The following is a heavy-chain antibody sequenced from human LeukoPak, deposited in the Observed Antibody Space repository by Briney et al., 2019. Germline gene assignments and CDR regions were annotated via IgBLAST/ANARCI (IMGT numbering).Heavy chain of an antibody. J-gene: IGHJ3*02. CDR3: AREHRDAFDI. CDR2: ISSSSSYI. V-gene: IGHV3-21*01. Sequence: GGSLRLSCAASGFTFSSYSMNWVRQAPGKGLEWVSSISSSSSYICYADSVKGRFTISRDNAKNSLYLQMNSLRAEDTAVYYCAREHRDAFDIWGQGTMVTVSS. CDR1: GFTFSSYS.